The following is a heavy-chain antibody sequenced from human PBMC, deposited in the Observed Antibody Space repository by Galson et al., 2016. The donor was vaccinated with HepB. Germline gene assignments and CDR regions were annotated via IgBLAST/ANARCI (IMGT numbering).Heavy chain of an antibody. D-gene: IGHD3-9*01. CDR1: GFSFSTYA. J-gene: IGHJ4*02. V-gene: IGHV3-30*04. CDR3: ARARTSYDMTTFDY. Sequence: SLRLSCAASGFSFSTYAMDWVRQAPGKGLEWVAVISFDGSSKHHAYSVKGRFTISRDNSKNTLYLQMNSLRAEDTAVYYCARARTSYDMTTFDYWGQGTLVTVSS. CDR2: ISFDGSSK.